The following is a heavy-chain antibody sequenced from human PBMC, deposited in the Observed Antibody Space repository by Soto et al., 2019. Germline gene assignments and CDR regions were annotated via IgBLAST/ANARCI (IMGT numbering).Heavy chain of an antibody. Sequence: SQTLSLTCAISVDSVSSNSAAWNWIRPSPSRGLEWLGRTYYRSKWYNDYAVSVKSRITINPDTSKNQFSLQLNSVTPEDTAVYYCAREVAVVPAAEYYYYGMDVWGQGTTVTVSS. V-gene: IGHV6-1*01. D-gene: IGHD2-2*01. J-gene: IGHJ6*02. CDR1: VDSVSSNSAA. CDR3: AREVAVVPAAEYYYYGMDV. CDR2: TYYRSKWYN.